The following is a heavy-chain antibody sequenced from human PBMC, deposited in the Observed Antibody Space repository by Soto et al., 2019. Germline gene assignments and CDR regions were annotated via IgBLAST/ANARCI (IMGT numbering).Heavy chain of an antibody. CDR3: ARDWETTVTTQPDY. Sequence: QVQLVQSGAEVKKPGASVKVSCKASGYTFTSYGISWVRQAPGQGLEWMGWISAYNGNTNYAQKRQGRVTMXTXTXXSTAYMELRSLGSDDKAVDYCARDWETTVTTQPDYWGQGTLVTVSS. CDR2: ISAYNGNT. CDR1: GYTFTSYG. D-gene: IGHD4-17*01. V-gene: IGHV1-18*01. J-gene: IGHJ4*02.